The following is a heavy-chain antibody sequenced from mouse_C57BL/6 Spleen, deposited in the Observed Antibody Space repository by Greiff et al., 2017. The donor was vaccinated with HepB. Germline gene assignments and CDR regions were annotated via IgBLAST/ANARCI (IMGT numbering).Heavy chain of an antibody. CDR1: GFTFTDYY. J-gene: IGHJ4*01. CDR3: SRYYGNYDHYAMDY. CDR2: IRNKANGYTT. D-gene: IGHD2-1*01. Sequence: EVQLQQSGGGLVQPGGSLSLSCAASGFTFTDYYMSWVRQPPGKALEWLGFIRNKANGYTTEYSASVKGRFTISRDTSQSILYLQMDALRAEDSATYYCSRYYGNYDHYAMDYWGQGTSVTVSS. V-gene: IGHV7-3*01.